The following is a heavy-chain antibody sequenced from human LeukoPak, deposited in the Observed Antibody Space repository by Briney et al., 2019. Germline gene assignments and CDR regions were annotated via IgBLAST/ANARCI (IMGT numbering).Heavy chain of an antibody. D-gene: IGHD3-10*01. CDR3: ANPITMVRGVIRFDAFDI. CDR1: GFTFSSYA. CDR2: ISGSGGST. J-gene: IGHJ3*02. Sequence: PGGSLRLSCAASGFTFSSYAMSWVRQAPGKGLEWVSAISGSGGSTYYADSVKGRFTISRDNSKNTLYLQMNSLSAEDTAVYYCANPITMVRGVIRFDAFDIWGQGTMVTVSS. V-gene: IGHV3-23*01.